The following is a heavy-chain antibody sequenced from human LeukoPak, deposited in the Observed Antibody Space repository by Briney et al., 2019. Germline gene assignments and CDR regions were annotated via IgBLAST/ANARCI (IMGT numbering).Heavy chain of an antibody. CDR3: ARVKSGYIKPGFDY. CDR2: ISSSGSTT. Sequence: GGSLRLSCAASGFTFSSYEMNWVRQAPGKGLEWLSYISSSGSTTYYADSVKGRFTISRDNAKNSLYLQMNSLRAEDTAVYYCARVKSGYIKPGFDYWGQGTPVTVSS. V-gene: IGHV3-48*03. J-gene: IGHJ4*02. CDR1: GFTFSSYE. D-gene: IGHD5-12*01.